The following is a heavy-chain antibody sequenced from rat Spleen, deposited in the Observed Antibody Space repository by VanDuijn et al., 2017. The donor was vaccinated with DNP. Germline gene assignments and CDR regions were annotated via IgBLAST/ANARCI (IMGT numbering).Heavy chain of an antibody. CDR1: GFTFSDYV. CDR2: ISPDGHIT. D-gene: IGHD1-4*01. V-gene: IGHV5S23*01. Sequence: EVQLVESGGGLVRPGRSLKLSCAASGFTFSDYVMAWVRQAPKKGVAWVASISPDGHITYYRDSVKGRITISRDNGKSIQYLQMDSLRSEDTATYYCATSPGPNWFAYWGQGTLVTVSS. CDR3: ATSPGPNWFAY. J-gene: IGHJ3*01.